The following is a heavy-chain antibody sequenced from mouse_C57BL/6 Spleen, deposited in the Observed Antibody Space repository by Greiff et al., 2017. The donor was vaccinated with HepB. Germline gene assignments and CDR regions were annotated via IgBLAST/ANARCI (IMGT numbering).Heavy chain of an antibody. CDR1: GYSITSGYY. V-gene: IGHV3-6*01. Sequence: EVQLQESGPGLVKPSQSLSLTCSVTGYSITSGYYWNWIRQFPGNKLEWMGYISYDGSNNYNPSLKNRISITRDTSKNQFFLKLNSVTTEDTATYYCASVWVLYDYDVDYYAMDYWGQGTSVTVSS. J-gene: IGHJ4*01. CDR3: ASVWVLYDYDVDYYAMDY. D-gene: IGHD2-4*01. CDR2: ISYDGSN.